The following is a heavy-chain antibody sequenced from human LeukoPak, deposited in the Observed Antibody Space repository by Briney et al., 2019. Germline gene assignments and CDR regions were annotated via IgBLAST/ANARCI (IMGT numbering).Heavy chain of an antibody. CDR3: ARAGYSYGTGYYFDY. V-gene: IGHV4-59*01. CDR2: IYYTGAT. J-gene: IGHJ4*02. D-gene: IGHD5-18*01. Sequence: PSEILSLTCTVSGGSISSYYWSWIRLPPGKGLEWIGYIYYTGATYYNPSLKSRVTISLDTSKNQLSLKLSSVTAADAAVYYCARAGYSYGTGYYFDYWGQGALVTVSS. CDR1: GGSISSYY.